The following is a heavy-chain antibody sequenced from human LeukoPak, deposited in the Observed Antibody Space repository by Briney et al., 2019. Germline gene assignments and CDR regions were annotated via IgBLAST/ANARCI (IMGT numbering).Heavy chain of an antibody. CDR2: LNPNSGDT. J-gene: IGHJ4*02. Sequence: ASVKVSCKALGYTFTDYYMHWVRQAPGQGLEWMGWLNPNSGDTNYAQKFQGRVSMTRDTSISTAYMDLSDLRSDDTAVYYCARGRNIEMTTMSGGSDYWGQGTLVTVSS. CDR3: ARGRNIEMTTMSGGSDY. CDR1: GYTFTDYY. D-gene: IGHD5-24*01. V-gene: IGHV1-2*02.